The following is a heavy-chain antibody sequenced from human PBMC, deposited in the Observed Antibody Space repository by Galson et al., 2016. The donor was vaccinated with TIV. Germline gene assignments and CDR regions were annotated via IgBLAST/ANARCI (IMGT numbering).Heavy chain of an antibody. J-gene: IGHJ4*02. D-gene: IGHD4-17*01. Sequence: SLRLSCAASGFAFSNYWMSWVRQAPGKGLEWVANIKDDGSDNNYVDSVWGRFTISRHNSKNTLYLQMSNLRAEDTAVYFCATSTVPNLGDYWGQGVLVTVSS. CDR1: GFAFSNYW. CDR2: IKDDGSDN. V-gene: IGHV3-7*03. CDR3: ATSTVPNLGDY.